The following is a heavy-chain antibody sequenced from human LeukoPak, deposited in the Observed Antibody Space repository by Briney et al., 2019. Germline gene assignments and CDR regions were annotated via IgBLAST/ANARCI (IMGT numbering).Heavy chain of an antibody. Sequence: SQTLSLTCTVSGGSISSGSYYWSWLRQPAGKGLEWIGRIYTSGSTNYNPSLKSRVTISVDTSKNQFSLKLSSVTAADTAVYYCARDYQGGFDPWGQGTLVTVSP. D-gene: IGHD2-2*01. V-gene: IGHV4-61*02. CDR1: GGSISSGSYY. J-gene: IGHJ5*02. CDR3: ARDYQGGFDP. CDR2: IYTSGST.